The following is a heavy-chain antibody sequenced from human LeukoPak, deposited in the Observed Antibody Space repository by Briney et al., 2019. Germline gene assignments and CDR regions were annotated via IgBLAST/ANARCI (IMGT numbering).Heavy chain of an antibody. CDR1: GASISNYY. J-gene: IGHJ4*02. CDR2: ISGSGGI. CDR3: ARGLWALYYFHS. D-gene: IGHD2-21*01. Sequence: SETLSLTCTVSGASISNYYWSWVRQPAGKGLEWIGRISGSGGINYNPSLKSRVTMSVDTSKNSLSLRLSSVTAADTAVYYCARGLWALYYFHSWGQGTLVTVSS. V-gene: IGHV4-4*07.